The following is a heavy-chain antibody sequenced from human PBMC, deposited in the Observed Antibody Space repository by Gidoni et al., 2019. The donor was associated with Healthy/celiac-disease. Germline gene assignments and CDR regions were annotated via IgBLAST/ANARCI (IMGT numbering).Heavy chain of an antibody. D-gene: IGHD4-17*01. CDR2: SSGSGGST. Sequence: EVKLLESGGGLVQPGGSLRVSCAASGFTFSSYAMSWVLQATGKGLEWCAASSGSGGSTYYADSVKGLFTIFRDNSKNTLYLQMNSRRAEDTAVYYCAKSPRTTVTTPFDYWGQGTMVTVSS. CDR1: GFTFSSYA. J-gene: IGHJ4*02. CDR3: AKSPRTTVTTPFDY. V-gene: IGHV3-23*01.